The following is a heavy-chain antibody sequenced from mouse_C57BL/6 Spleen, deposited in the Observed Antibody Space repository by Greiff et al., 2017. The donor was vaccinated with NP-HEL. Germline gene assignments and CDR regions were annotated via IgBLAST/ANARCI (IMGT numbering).Heavy chain of an antibody. CDR3: AQEAAGSGYVRFAY. D-gene: IGHD3-2*02. V-gene: IGHV1-54*01. J-gene: IGHJ3*01. Sequence: QVQLQQSGAELVRPGTSVKVSCKASGYAFTNYLIEWVKQRPGQGLEWIGVINPGSGGTNYNEKFKGKATLTADKSSSTAYMQLSSLTSEDSAVYFCAQEAAGSGYVRFAYWGQGTLVTVSA. CDR2: INPGSGGT. CDR1: GYAFTNYL.